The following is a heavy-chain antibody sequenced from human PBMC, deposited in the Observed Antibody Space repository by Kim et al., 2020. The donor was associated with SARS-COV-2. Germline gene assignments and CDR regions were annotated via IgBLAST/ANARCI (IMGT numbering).Heavy chain of an antibody. CDR3: AKGKIVVVTAHKGLDY. J-gene: IGHJ4*02. D-gene: IGHD2-21*02. CDR1: GFTFSSYA. CDR2: ISGSGGST. Sequence: GGSLRLSCAASGFTFSSYAMSWVRQAPGKGLEWVSAISGSGGSTYYADSVKGRFTISRDNSKNTLYLQMNSLRAEDTAVYYCAKGKIVVVTAHKGLDYWGQGTLVTVSS. V-gene: IGHV3-23*01.